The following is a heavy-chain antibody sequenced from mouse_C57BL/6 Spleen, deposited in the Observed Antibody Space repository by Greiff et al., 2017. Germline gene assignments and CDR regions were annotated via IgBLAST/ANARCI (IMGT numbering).Heavy chain of an antibody. Sequence: QVQLKQPGAELVKPGASVKLSCKASGYTFTSYWMHWVKQRPGQGLEWIGMIHPNSGSTNYNEKFKSKATLTVDKSSSTAYMQLSSLTSEDSAVYYCARSGGTITSPFAYWGQGTLVTVSA. CDR3: ARSGGTITSPFAY. D-gene: IGHD1-1*01. J-gene: IGHJ3*01. V-gene: IGHV1-64*01. CDR1: GYTFTSYW. CDR2: IHPNSGST.